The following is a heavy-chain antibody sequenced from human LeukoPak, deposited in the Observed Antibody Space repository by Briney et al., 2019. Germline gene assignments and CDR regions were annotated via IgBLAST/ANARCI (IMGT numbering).Heavy chain of an antibody. CDR1: GYSFTSHD. V-gene: IGHV1-8*01. CDR2: MNPNSGNT. CDR3: ASNDFWSGYYRRNAFDI. Sequence: ASVKVSCKASGYSFTSHDINWVRQATGQGLEWMGWMNPNSGNTGYAQKFQGRVTMTRNTSISTAYMELSSLRSEDTAVYYCASNDFWSGYYRRNAFDIWGQGTMVTVSS. J-gene: IGHJ3*02. D-gene: IGHD3-3*01.